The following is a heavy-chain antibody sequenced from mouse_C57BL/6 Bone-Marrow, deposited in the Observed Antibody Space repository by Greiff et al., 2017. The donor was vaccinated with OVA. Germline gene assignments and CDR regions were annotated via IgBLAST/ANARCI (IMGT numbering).Heavy chain of an antibody. CDR2: IWSGGST. CDR3: AGNWAYAMDY. Sequence: VQLKESGPGLVQPSQSLSITCTVSGFSLTSYGVHWVRQSPGKGLEWLGVIWSGGSTDYNAAFISRLSISKDNSKSQVFFKMNSLQADDTAIYYCAGNWAYAMDYWGQGTSVTVSS. CDR1: GFSLTSYG. D-gene: IGHD3-1*01. J-gene: IGHJ4*01. V-gene: IGHV2-2*01.